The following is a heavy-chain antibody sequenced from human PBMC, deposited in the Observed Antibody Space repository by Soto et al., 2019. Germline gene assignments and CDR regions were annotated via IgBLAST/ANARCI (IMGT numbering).Heavy chain of an antibody. CDR1: GGSISSINNHFSNHY. CDR3: TTQGFGGLHGLVDV. Sequence: QVQLQESGPGLVKPSETLSLTCTVSGGSISSINNHFSNHYCSWIRLSPGKGLEWIGNISNIGSTGYNPSLKSRVSISVDTSKNQFSLKLTSVTAADTAVYYCTTQGFGGLHGLVDVWGQGTTVTVSS. V-gene: IGHV4-61*01. CDR2: ISNIGST. J-gene: IGHJ6*02. D-gene: IGHD3-10*01.